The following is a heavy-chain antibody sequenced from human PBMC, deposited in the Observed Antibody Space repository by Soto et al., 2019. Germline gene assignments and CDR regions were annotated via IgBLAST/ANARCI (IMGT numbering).Heavy chain of an antibody. CDR2: ISAYNGNT. V-gene: IGHV1-18*01. J-gene: IGHJ4*02. CDR1: GYTFTSYG. CDR3: AGGWFGEFVYYCDY. Sequence: QVQLVQSGAEVKKPGASVKVSCKASGYTFTSYGISWVRQAPGQGLEWMGWISAYNGNTNYAQKLQGRVTMTTETSNSTGYMELRSLRSDDTAVYYCAGGWFGEFVYYCDYWGQGTLVTVSS. D-gene: IGHD3-10*01.